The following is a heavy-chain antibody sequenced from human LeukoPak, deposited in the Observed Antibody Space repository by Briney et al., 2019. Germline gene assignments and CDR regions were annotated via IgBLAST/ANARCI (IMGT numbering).Heavy chain of an antibody. D-gene: IGHD3-10*01. J-gene: IGHJ6*02. Sequence: GGSLRLYCAAPGFTFSTYDMHWVRQATGKGLEWVSAIGTAGDTYYPGSVKGRFTISRENAKNSLYLQMNSLRAGDTAVYYCASVRGTMVRGVRNYYGMDVWGQGTTVTVSS. CDR3: ASVRGTMVRGVRNYYGMDV. CDR2: IGTAGDT. CDR1: GFTFSTYD. V-gene: IGHV3-13*01.